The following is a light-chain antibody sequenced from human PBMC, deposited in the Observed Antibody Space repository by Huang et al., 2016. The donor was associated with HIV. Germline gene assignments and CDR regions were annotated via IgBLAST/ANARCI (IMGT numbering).Light chain of an antibody. CDR1: QDVSDY. CDR3: QQYHTFPWT. J-gene: IGKJ1*01. V-gene: IGKV1-8*01. CDR2: STS. Sequence: AIQITQSPSSLSASTGDSVTVSCRASQDVSDYLAWYHQKPGGAPRLLIDSTSTLQSGVPSRFSGNGSATDFSLTITCLQSDDFATYYCQQYHTFPWTFGQGTKVEI.